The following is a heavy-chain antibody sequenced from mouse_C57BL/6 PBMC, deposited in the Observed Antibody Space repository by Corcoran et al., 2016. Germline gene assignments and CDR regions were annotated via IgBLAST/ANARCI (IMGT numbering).Heavy chain of an antibody. V-gene: IGHV1-26*01. J-gene: IGHJ2*01. Sequence: EVQLQQSGPALVKPGASVKISCKASGYTFTDYYLNWVKQSHGKSLEWIGDINPNNGGTSYNQKFKGKATLTVDKSSSTAYMELRSLTSEDSTVYYCARWGFGFITTVVADYWGQGTTLTVSS. CDR1: GYTFTDYY. D-gene: IGHD1-1*01. CDR2: INPNNGGT. CDR3: ARWGFGFITTVVADY.